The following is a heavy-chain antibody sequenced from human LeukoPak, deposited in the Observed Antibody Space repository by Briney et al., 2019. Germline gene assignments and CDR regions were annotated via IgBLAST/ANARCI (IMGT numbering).Heavy chain of an antibody. D-gene: IGHD5-12*01. CDR1: GVSISGNY. V-gene: IGHV4-59*01. Sequence: PSETLSLTCAVSGVSISGNYWSWIRQSPEKGLEWIGNIFHDGVADYNPSLESRVTILPDTAKNQFSLRLTSVTAADTAVYYCARFSRWLPFEFWGQGSLVTVTS. J-gene: IGHJ4*02. CDR3: ARFSRWLPFEF. CDR2: IFHDGVA.